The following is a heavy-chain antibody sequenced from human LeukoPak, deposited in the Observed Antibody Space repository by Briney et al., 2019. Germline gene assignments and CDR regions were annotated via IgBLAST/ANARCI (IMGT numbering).Heavy chain of an antibody. CDR3: AKDDSVVATSPFYD. V-gene: IGHV3-23*01. D-gene: IGHD5-12*01. Sequence: PGGSLRLSCAASGFTFSNYAMSWVRQAPGKGLEWVSAISGSGDRTYHADSVKGRFTISRDNSKNTLYLQMNSLRAEDTAVYYCAKDDSVVATSPFYDSGQGMLVTVYS. CDR1: GFTFSNYA. CDR2: ISGSGDRT. J-gene: IGHJ4*02.